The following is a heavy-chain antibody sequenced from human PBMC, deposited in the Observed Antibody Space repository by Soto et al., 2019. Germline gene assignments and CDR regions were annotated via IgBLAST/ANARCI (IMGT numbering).Heavy chain of an antibody. V-gene: IGHV1-18*04. J-gene: IGHJ6*02. D-gene: IGHD3-10*01. Sequence: ASVKVSCKASGYTFTSYYIHWVRQAPGQGLEWMGWISAYNGNTNYAQKLQGRVTMTTDTSTSTAYMELRSLRSDDTAVYYCARAEGEYYYYYGMDVWGQGTTVTAP. CDR1: GYTFTSYY. CDR3: ARAEGEYYYYYGMDV. CDR2: ISAYNGNT.